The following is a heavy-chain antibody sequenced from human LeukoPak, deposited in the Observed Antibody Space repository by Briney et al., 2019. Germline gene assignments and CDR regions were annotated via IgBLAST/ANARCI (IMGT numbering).Heavy chain of an antibody. V-gene: IGHV1-8*01. Sequence: ASVKVSCKASGYTFTSYDINWVRQATGQGLEWMGWMNPNSGNTGYAQKFQGRVTMTRNTSISTAYMELSSLRSEDTAVYYCAIPYSSGWFLNYYYYGMDVRGQGTTVTVSS. D-gene: IGHD6-19*01. CDR1: GYTFTSYD. CDR3: AIPYSSGWFLNYYYYGMDV. J-gene: IGHJ6*02. CDR2: MNPNSGNT.